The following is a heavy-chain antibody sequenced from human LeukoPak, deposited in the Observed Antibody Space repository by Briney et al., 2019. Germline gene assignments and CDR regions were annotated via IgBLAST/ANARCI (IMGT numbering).Heavy chain of an antibody. CDR3: TRPQPYDY. D-gene: IGHD5-18*01. J-gene: IGHJ4*02. CDR1: GFIFSTYE. Sequence: GGSLRLSCAASGFIFSTYEMNWVRQAPGKGLEWVSYISSSGRTIYYADSVKGRFTISRDNATNSLFLQMNSLRAEDTAVYYCTRPQPYDYWGQGTLVTVSS. V-gene: IGHV3-48*03. CDR2: ISSSGRTI.